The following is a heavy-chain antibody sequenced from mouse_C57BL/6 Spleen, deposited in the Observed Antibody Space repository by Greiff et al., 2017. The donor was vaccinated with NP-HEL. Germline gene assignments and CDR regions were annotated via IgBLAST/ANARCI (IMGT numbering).Heavy chain of an antibody. Sequence: EVQLVESGGGLVKPGGSLKLSCAASGFTFSDSGMHWVRQAPEKGLEWVAYISSGSSTIYYADTVKGRFTISRDNAKNTLFLQMTSLRSEDTAMYYCARPIYYYGSSPFAYWGQGTLVTVSA. CDR2: ISSGSSTI. D-gene: IGHD1-1*01. CDR1: GFTFSDSG. V-gene: IGHV5-17*01. CDR3: ARPIYYYGSSPFAY. J-gene: IGHJ3*01.